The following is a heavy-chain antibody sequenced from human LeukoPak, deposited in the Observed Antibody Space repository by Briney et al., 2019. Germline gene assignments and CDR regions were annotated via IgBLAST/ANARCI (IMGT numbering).Heavy chain of an antibody. CDR2: ISTTGGST. V-gene: IGHV3-23*01. D-gene: IGHD4-23*01. J-gene: IGHJ4*02. CDR1: GFSFNNYA. CDR3: AKDWTTVVTPKGYYFDS. Sequence: GGPLRLSCAAAGFSFNNYAMSWVRQATGKGLEWVSAISTTGGSTYYADSVKGRFTISRDNSKNTLSLQMDSLRVEDTAVYYCAKDWTTVVTPKGYYFDSWGQGTLVTVSS.